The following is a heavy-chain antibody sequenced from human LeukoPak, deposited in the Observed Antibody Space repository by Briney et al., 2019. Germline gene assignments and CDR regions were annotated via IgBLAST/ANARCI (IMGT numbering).Heavy chain of an antibody. V-gene: IGHV4-61*02. J-gene: IGHJ4*02. CDR3: ARERAVTTYYYFDY. Sequence: PSQTLSLTCTVSGGSISSGSYYWSWIRQPAGKGLEWIGRIYTSGSTNYNPSLKSRVTISVDTSKNQFSLKLSSVTAADTVVYYCARERAVTTYYYFDYWGQGTLVTVSS. CDR2: IYTSGST. CDR1: GGSISSGSYY. D-gene: IGHD4-17*01.